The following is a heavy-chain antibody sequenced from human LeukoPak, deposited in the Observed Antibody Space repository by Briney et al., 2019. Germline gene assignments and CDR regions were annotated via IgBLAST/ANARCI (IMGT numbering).Heavy chain of an antibody. Sequence: KPSETLSLTCAVSGYSISSGYYWGWIRQPPGKGLEWIGSIYHSGSTYYNPSLKSRVTISVDTSKNQFSLKLSSVTAADTAVYYCARQLVGYYDFWSGQENAFDIWGQGTMVTVSS. CDR2: IYHSGST. J-gene: IGHJ3*02. D-gene: IGHD3-3*01. V-gene: IGHV4-38-2*01. CDR1: GYSISSGYY. CDR3: ARQLVGYYDFWSGQENAFDI.